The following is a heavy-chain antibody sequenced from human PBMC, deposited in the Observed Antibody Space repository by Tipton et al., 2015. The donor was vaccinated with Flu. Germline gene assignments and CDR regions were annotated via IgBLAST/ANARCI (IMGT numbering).Heavy chain of an antibody. V-gene: IGHV3-30*19. CDR1: GFTFSNYG. J-gene: IGHJ3*02. D-gene: IGHD2-21*01. CDR3: AREGGVVVSDIDAFDI. Sequence: SGFTFSNYGMHWLRQAAGEGLEWVSFISYDGRNKYYADSMRGRFTISRDNSKNTLYLQMHSLQTEDTAVYYCAREGGVVVSDIDAFDIWGQGTMVTVSS. CDR2: ISYDGRNK.